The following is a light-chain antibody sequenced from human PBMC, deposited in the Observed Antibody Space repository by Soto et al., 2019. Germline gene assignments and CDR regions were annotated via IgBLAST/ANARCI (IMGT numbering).Light chain of an antibody. CDR3: QQYGSSPPYT. J-gene: IGKJ2*01. CDR1: QSVSSSY. V-gene: IGKV3-20*01. CDR2: GAS. Sequence: EIVLTQSPGTLSLSPGERATLSCRASQSVSSSYLAWYQQKPGQAPRLLIYGASSRATGIPDRFSGSGSGTAFTLTISRLEPEDFAGYYCQQYGSSPPYTFGRGTKLEIK.